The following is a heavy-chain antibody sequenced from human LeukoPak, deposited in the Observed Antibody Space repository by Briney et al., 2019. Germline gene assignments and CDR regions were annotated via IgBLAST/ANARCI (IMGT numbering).Heavy chain of an antibody. Sequence: GGSLRLSCAASGFTVSSNYMSWVRQAPGKGLEWVSVIYSGGSTYYADSVKGQFTISRDNSKNTLYLQMNSLRAEDTAVYYCARDPLKYYFDYWGQGTLVTVSS. J-gene: IGHJ4*02. CDR1: GFTVSSNY. V-gene: IGHV3-53*01. CDR2: IYSGGST. CDR3: ARDPLKYYFDY.